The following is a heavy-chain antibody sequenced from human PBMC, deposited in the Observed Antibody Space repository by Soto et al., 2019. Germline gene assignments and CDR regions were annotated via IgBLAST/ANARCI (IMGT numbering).Heavy chain of an antibody. J-gene: IGHJ4*02. CDR2: IKSKTDGGTT. Sequence: GGSLRLSCAASGFTFSNACLYWVRQAPGTGLEQVGRIKSKTDGGTTDYAAPVKGRFTISRDDSKNTLYLQMNSLKTEDTAVYYCTTDALVRGVIISLGYWGQGTLVTVSS. CDR3: TTDALVRGVIISLGY. D-gene: IGHD3-10*01. V-gene: IGHV3-15*07. CDR1: GFTFSNAC.